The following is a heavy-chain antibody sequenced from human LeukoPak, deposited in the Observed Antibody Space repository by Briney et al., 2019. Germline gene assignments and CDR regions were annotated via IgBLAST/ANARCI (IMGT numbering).Heavy chain of an antibody. V-gene: IGHV4-59*01. Sequence: PSETLSLTCTVSGGSISSYYWSWIRQPPGKGLEWIGYIYYSGSTNYNPSLKSRVTISVDTSKNQFSLKLSSVTAADTAVYYCAREIAAARIGWFDPWGQGTLVTVSS. J-gene: IGHJ5*02. CDR2: IYYSGST. CDR1: GGSISSYY. D-gene: IGHD6-13*01. CDR3: AREIAAARIGWFDP.